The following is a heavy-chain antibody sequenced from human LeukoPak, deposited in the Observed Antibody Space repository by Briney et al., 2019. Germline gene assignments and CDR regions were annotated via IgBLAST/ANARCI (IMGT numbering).Heavy chain of an antibody. CDR2: MNGDGSRI. V-gene: IGHV3-74*01. J-gene: IGHJ6*02. CDR1: GFTFTEWW. CDR3: ARENYFGLDV. Sequence: GGSLRLSCAASGFTFTEWWMQWVRQAPGEGLVWLSHMNGDGSRIGYADSAKGRFTISRDNAKKMLYLQMNSLRDEDTAVYYCARENYFGLDVWGQGTTVTDSS.